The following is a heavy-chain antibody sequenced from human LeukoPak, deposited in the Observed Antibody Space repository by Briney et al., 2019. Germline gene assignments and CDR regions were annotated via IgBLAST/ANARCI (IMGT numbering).Heavy chain of an antibody. Sequence: SETLSLTCAVYGGSFSGYYWSWIRQPPRKGVEWIGEINHSGSTNYNPSLKSRVTISVDTSKNQFSLKLSSVTAADTAVYYCAKTWGYCSSTSCLDAFDIWGQGTMVTVSS. CDR1: GGSFSGYY. CDR2: INHSGST. CDR3: AKTWGYCSSTSCLDAFDI. V-gene: IGHV4-34*01. D-gene: IGHD2-2*01. J-gene: IGHJ3*02.